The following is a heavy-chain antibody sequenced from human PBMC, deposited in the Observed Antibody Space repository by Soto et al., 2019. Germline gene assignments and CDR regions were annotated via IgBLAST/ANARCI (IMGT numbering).Heavy chain of an antibody. Sequence: SSETLSLTCTAYGESFNGYYWSWIRQPPGKGLEWIGEIHHSGSTNYNPSLKSRVTFSIDTSKRQFSLKVRSVTAADTAVYYCARGKRGSSWYRGEEKYYYYGLDVWAQGTTVTVSS. CDR2: IHHSGST. J-gene: IGHJ6*02. D-gene: IGHD6-13*01. CDR1: GESFNGYY. V-gene: IGHV4-34*01. CDR3: ARGKRGSSWYRGEEKYYYYGLDV.